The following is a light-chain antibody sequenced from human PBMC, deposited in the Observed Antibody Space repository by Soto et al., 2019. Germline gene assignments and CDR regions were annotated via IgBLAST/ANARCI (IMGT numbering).Light chain of an antibody. Sequence: EVVVTQSPDTLSLSPGETATLSCRASQSVSSSVAWYQHKPGQSPRLVVYSGNKRAPGIPARFSGSGSGTDFTLTISSLEPEDFAVYYCQQRSNWPQFGQGTKVDIK. V-gene: IGKV3-11*01. J-gene: IGKJ1*01. CDR3: QQRSNWPQ. CDR2: SGN. CDR1: QSVSSS.